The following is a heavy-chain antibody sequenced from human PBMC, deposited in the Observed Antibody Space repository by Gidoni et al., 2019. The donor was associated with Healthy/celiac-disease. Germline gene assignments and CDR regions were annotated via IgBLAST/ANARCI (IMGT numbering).Heavy chain of an antibody. V-gene: IGHV3-21*01. J-gene: IGHJ5*02. CDR2: ISSSSSYI. Sequence: EVQLVESGGGLVTPGGSLRLSCAASGFTFSSYSMNWVRQAPGKGLEWVSSISSSSSYIYYADSVKGRFTISRDNAKNSLYLQMNSLRAEDTAVYYCALLGYCTNGVCPWGQGTLVTVSS. CDR3: ALLGYCTNGVCP. CDR1: GFTFSSYS. D-gene: IGHD2-8*01.